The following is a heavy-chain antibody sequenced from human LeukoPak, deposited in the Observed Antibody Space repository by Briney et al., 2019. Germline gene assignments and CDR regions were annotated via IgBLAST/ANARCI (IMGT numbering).Heavy chain of an antibody. CDR1: GFTFSSYW. J-gene: IGHJ4*02. Sequence: PGGSLRLSCAASGFTFSSYWMHWVRQAPGRGLVWVSRISSDGSITSYADSVKGRFTISRDNAKNTLYLQMNSLRAEDTAVYYCARGSYFFDYWGQGTLVTVSS. CDR2: ISSDGSIT. V-gene: IGHV3-74*01. CDR3: ARGSYFFDY. D-gene: IGHD1-26*01.